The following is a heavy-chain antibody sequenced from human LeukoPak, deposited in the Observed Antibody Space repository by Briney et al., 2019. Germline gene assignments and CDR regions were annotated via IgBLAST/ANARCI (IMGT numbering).Heavy chain of an antibody. V-gene: IGHV3-23*01. CDR2: ISGSGGST. D-gene: IGHD3-9*01. CDR1: GFTFSSSA. Sequence: GGSLRLSCAASGFTFSSSAMSWVRQAPGKGLGWVSAISGSGGSTYSADSVKGRFTISRDNSKNTLYLQMNNLRAEDTAVYYCAKGGMTGYYHDYWGQGILVTVSS. CDR3: AKGGMTGYYHDY. J-gene: IGHJ4*02.